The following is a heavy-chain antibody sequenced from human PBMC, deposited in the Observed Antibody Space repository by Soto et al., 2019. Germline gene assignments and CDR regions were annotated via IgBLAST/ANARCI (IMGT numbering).Heavy chain of an antibody. J-gene: IGHJ4*02. Sequence: NPSETLSLTCTVSGVSITPYYWTWIRHPPGKGLEWIGYVYHTGNTYYNPSLKSRVTISLDTSKNQVSLRLKSVTAADTAVYYCARVQYNWKLWGQGTLVTVSS. V-gene: IGHV4-59*01. CDR3: ARVQYNWKL. CDR2: VYHTGNT. D-gene: IGHD1-20*01. CDR1: GVSITPYY.